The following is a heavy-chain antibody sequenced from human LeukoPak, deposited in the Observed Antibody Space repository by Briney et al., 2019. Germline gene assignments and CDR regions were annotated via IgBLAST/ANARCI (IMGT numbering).Heavy chain of an antibody. CDR2: TNPNSGNT. CDR1: GYTFTSYD. Sequence: ASVKVSCKASGYTFTSYDINWVRQATGQGLEWMGWTNPNSGNTGYAQKFQGRVTMTRNTSISTAYMELSSLRSEDTAVYYCARAADYYDFWSGYYTAEYFQHWGQGTLVTVSS. V-gene: IGHV1-8*01. J-gene: IGHJ1*01. D-gene: IGHD3-3*01. CDR3: ARAADYYDFWSGYYTAEYFQH.